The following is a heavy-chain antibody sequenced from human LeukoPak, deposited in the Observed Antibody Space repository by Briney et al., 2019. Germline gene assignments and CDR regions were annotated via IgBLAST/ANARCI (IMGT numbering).Heavy chain of an antibody. CDR1: GGSFSGYY. CDR2: LNHSGST. D-gene: IGHD3-22*01. Sequence: SETLSLTCAVYGGSFSGYYWSWIPQPPGKGLGWIGELNHSGSTNYNPSLKSRVTLAVETSKIQFSLKLSSVTAEDTAVYYCARERTYYYDSSGPHPRGYFDYWGQGTLVTVSS. CDR3: ARERTYYYDSSGPHPRGYFDY. V-gene: IGHV4-34*01. J-gene: IGHJ4*02.